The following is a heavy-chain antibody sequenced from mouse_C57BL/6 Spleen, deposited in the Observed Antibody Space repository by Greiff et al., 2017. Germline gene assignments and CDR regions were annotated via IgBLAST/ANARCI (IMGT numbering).Heavy chain of an antibody. D-gene: IGHD2-4*01. CDR2: IYPGDGDT. CDR3: AREGLRRDFDY. Sequence: VQRVESGPELVKPGASVKISCKASGYAFSSSWMNWVKQRPGKGLEWIGRIYPGDGDTNYNGKFKGKATLTADKSSSTAYMQLSSLTSEDSAVYFCAREGLRRDFDYWGQGTTLTVSS. J-gene: IGHJ2*01. CDR1: GYAFSSSW. V-gene: IGHV1-82*01.